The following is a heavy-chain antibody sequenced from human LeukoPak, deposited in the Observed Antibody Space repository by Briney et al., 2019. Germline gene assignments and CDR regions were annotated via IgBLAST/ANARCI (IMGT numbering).Heavy chain of an antibody. D-gene: IGHD2-21*01. CDR3: ANRGVVIRVILVGFHKEAYYFDS. V-gene: IGHV3-23*01. J-gene: IGHJ4*02. Sequence: PGGSLRLSCAVSGITLSNYGMSWVRQAPGKGLEWVAGISDSGGRTNYGDSLKVRFTISRDNPKHTLYLQMDSLLADDPAVDFCANRGVVIRVILVGFHKEAYYFDSWGQGALVTVSS. CDR2: ISDSGGRT. CDR1: GITLSNYG.